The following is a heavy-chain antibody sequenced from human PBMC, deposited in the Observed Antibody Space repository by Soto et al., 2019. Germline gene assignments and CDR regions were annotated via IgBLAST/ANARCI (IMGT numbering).Heavy chain of an antibody. CDR3: ATHIRSGSYPDN. CDR1: GFTFSNYA. V-gene: IGHV3-23*01. Sequence: DVQLLESGGGLVQPGGSLRLSRAASGFTFSNYAMSWVRQAPGRGLEWVSALSGGGGSTYYADSVKGRFTISRDNSKNTLYMQMNSLRADDTAVYYCATHIRSGSYPDNWGQGTLVTVSS. CDR2: LSGGGGST. D-gene: IGHD3-10*01. J-gene: IGHJ4*02.